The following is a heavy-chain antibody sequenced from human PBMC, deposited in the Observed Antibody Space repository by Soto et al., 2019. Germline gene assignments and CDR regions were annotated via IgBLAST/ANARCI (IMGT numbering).Heavy chain of an antibody. CDR3: AGDRARAAAGTEWFDP. CDR1: GGSISSGDYY. Sequence: QVQLQESGPGLVKPSQTLSLTCTVSGGSISSGDYYWSWIRQPPGKGLEWIGYIYYSGSTYYNPSLKSRVTISVDTSKNQFSLKLSSVTAADTAVYYCAGDRARAAAGTEWFDPWGQGTLVTVSS. CDR2: IYYSGST. D-gene: IGHD6-13*01. V-gene: IGHV4-30-4*01. J-gene: IGHJ5*02.